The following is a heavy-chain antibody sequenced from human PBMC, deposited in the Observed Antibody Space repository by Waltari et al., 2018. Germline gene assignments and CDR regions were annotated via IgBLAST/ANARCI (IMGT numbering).Heavy chain of an antibody. CDR3: AKDLGYCSSTSCLYYYGMDV. CDR1: GFTFDDYA. D-gene: IGHD2-2*01. V-gene: IGHV3-9*01. Sequence: EVQLVESGGGLVQPGRSLRLSCAASGFTFDDYAMHWVRQAPGKGLGWVSGISWNSGSIGYADSVKGRFTISRDNAKNSLYLQMNSLRAEDTALYYCAKDLGYCSSTSCLYYYGMDVWGQGTTVTVSS. CDR2: ISWNSGSI. J-gene: IGHJ6*02.